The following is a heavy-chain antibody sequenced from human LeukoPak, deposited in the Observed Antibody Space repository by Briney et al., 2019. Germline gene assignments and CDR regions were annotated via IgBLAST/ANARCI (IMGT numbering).Heavy chain of an antibody. V-gene: IGHV4-31*03. CDR2: IYYSGST. D-gene: IGHD5-12*01. CDR1: GGSISSGGYY. CDR3: ASSEATTTPPPYGMDV. J-gene: IGHJ6*02. Sequence: SETLSLTCTVSGGSISSGGYYWSWIRQHPGKGLEWIGYIYYSGSTFYNPSLKSRVTISVDMSKNQFSLKLNSVTAADTAVYYCASSEATTTPPPYGMDVWGQGTMVTASS.